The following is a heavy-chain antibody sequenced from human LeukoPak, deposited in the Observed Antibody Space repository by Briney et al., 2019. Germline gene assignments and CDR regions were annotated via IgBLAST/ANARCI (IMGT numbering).Heavy chain of an antibody. Sequence: ASVKVSCKASGYTFTSYGISWVRQAPGQGLEWXXXISAYNGNTNYAQKLQGRVTMTTDTSTSTAYMELRSLRSDDTAVYYCARDKGSWYSSSWFDYWGQGTLVTVSS. D-gene: IGHD6-13*01. V-gene: IGHV1-18*04. CDR3: ARDKGSWYSSSWFDY. CDR1: GYTFTSYG. CDR2: ISAYNGNT. J-gene: IGHJ4*02.